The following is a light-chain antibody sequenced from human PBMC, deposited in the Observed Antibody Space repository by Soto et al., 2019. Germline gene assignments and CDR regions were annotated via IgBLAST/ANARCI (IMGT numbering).Light chain of an antibody. CDR2: DVS. CDR1: SSDIGDSNY. V-gene: IGLV2-14*03. CDR3: SSFRSSSTSYV. J-gene: IGLJ1*01. Sequence: QSALTQPASVSGSPGQSITISCTGTSSDIGDSNYVSWYQQHPGKAPKLVIYDVSNRPSGVSNHFSGSKSANTASLTISGLQAEDEADYYCSSFRSSSTSYVFGTGTKLTVL.